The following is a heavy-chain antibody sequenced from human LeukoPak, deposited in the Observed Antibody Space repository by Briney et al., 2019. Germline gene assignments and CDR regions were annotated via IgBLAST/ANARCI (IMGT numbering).Heavy chain of an antibody. V-gene: IGHV4-34*01. CDR2: INHSGST. Sequence: SETLSLTCAVYGGSFSGYYWSWIRQPPGKGLEWIGEINHSGSTNYNPSLKSRVTISVDTSKNQFSLKLSSVIAADTAVYYCARGLRYSYAPLQYWGQGTLVTVSS. J-gene: IGHJ4*02. CDR1: GGSFSGYY. D-gene: IGHD5-18*01. CDR3: ARGLRYSYAPLQY.